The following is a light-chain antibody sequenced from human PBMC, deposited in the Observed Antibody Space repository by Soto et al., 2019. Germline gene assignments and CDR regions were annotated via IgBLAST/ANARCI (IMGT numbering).Light chain of an antibody. CDR3: QQYNSYSPFT. V-gene: IGKV1-5*03. Sequence: DIQMTQSPSTLSASVGDRVTITCRASQSISRLLAWYQQKPGKAARLLIYKASSLESGVASRCSGSGSGTEFTLTISSLQPDDFATYYCQQYNSYSPFTFGQGTKLEI. J-gene: IGKJ2*01. CDR1: QSISRL. CDR2: KAS.